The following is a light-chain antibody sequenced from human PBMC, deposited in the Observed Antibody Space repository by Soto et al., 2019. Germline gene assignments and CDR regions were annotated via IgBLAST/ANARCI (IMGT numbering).Light chain of an antibody. Sequence: QSALTQPASVSGSPGQSVTISCTGTSIDVGGYNYVSWYQQHPGKAPKLMIYDVSNRPSGVSNRFSGSKSGNTASLTISGLQAEDEADYYCSSYTSSSTLYVFGTGTKVTGL. CDR2: DVS. CDR3: SSYTSSSTLYV. CDR1: SIDVGGYNY. V-gene: IGLV2-14*01. J-gene: IGLJ1*01.